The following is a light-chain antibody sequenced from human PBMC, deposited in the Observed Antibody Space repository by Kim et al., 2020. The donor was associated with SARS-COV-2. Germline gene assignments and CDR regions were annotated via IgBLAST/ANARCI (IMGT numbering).Light chain of an antibody. J-gene: IGLJ3*02. CDR1: SSNIGSNP. V-gene: IGLV1-44*01. CDR2: SNN. Sequence: ELTQLPSASGTPGQRVTIYSSGSSSNIGSNPVNWYQQLPGTAPKLLIYSNNQRPSGVPDRFSGSKSGTSASLAISGLQSEDEADYYCAAWDDSLNGWVFGGGTQLTVL. CDR3: AAWDDSLNGWV.